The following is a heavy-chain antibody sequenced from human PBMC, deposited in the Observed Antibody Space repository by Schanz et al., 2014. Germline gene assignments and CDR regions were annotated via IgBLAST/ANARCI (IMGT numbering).Heavy chain of an antibody. CDR2: ISTFRNEDT. D-gene: IGHD6-19*01. CDR1: GYAFTTYG. CDR3: ARGGYSSGWYDRDIAHFDY. Sequence: QVQLVQSGAEVKKPGASVRVSCKVSGYAFTTYGISWVRQAPGQGPEFMGWISTFRNEDTNSAQRFQGRLTMTTDPAPSTAYMELRSLRSDDTAVYYCARGGYSSGWYDRDIAHFDYWGQGSLVIVSS. V-gene: IGHV1-18*01. J-gene: IGHJ4*02.